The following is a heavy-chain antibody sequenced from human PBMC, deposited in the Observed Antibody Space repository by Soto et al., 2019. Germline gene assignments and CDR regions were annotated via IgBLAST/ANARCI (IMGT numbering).Heavy chain of an antibody. J-gene: IGHJ4*02. V-gene: IGHV1-18*01. CDR3: ARHGGYSYEDYFDY. CDR2: ISAYNGNT. CDR1: GYTFTSYA. D-gene: IGHD5-18*01. Sequence: QVQLVQSGAEVKKPGASVKVSCKASGYTFTSYAISWVRQAPGQGLEWIGWISAYNGNTNYAQKLQGRVTMTRDTSTSTDYMELRSLRSDDTAVYYCARHGGYSYEDYFDYWGQGTLVTVSS.